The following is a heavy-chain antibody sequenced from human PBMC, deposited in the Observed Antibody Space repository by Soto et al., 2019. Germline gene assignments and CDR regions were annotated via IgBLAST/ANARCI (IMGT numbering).Heavy chain of an antibody. CDR3: ARSSGRRHVFTFDYGLDV. CDR1: GFSVGDNY. Sequence: QVQLVESGGGLVEPGGSLRLSCAASGFSVGDNYMTWIRQAPGKGLEWLSYSSSSGGYTNYADSVKGRFTISRDNAKNSLYLHMVSLRPEDTAVYFRARSSGRRHVFTFDYGLDVWGQGTMVTVSS. V-gene: IGHV3-11*05. D-gene: IGHD3-16*01. CDR2: SSSSGGYT. J-gene: IGHJ6*01.